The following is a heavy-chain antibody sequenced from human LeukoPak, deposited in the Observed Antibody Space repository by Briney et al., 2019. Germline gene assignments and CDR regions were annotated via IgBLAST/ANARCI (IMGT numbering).Heavy chain of an antibody. CDR2: MNPNSGNT. CDR1: GYTFTMYD. V-gene: IGHV1-8*01. Sequence: ASVKVSCKSSGYTFTMYDINWVRQATGQGLEWTGWMNPNSGNTGYAQKFQGRVTMTRNTSISTAYMELSSLRSEDTAVYYCARLSYCSSGSRYPVVDYWGQGTLVTVSS. J-gene: IGHJ4*02. D-gene: IGHD2-15*01. CDR3: ARLSYCSSGSRYPVVDY.